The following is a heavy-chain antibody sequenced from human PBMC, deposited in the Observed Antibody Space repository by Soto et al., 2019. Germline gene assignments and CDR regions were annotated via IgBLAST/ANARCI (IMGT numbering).Heavy chain of an antibody. CDR2: IYYSGST. CDR1: GGSISSSSYY. Sequence: QLQLQESGPGLVKPSETLSLTCTVSGGSISSSSYYWGWIRQPPGKGLEWIGSIYYSGSTYYNPSLKSRVTISVDTSKNQFSLKLSSVTAADTAVYYVVAGTDYYYGMDVWGQGTTVTVSS. J-gene: IGHJ6*02. D-gene: IGHD6-19*01. V-gene: IGHV4-39*01. CDR3: VAGTDYYYGMDV.